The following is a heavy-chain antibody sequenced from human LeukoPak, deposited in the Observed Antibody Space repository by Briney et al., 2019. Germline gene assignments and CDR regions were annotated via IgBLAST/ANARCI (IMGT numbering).Heavy chain of an antibody. Sequence: PSGTLSLTCAVSGGSISNNNWWSWVRQPPGMGLEWIGEIYHGGSTNYNPSLKSRVTMSVDRFKNQFSLKLSSVTAADTAVYYCARGEERGSGTVHFDYWGQGTLVTVSS. CDR3: ARGEERGSGTVHFDY. J-gene: IGHJ4*02. V-gene: IGHV4-4*02. CDR1: GGSISNNNW. D-gene: IGHD3-10*01. CDR2: IYHGGST.